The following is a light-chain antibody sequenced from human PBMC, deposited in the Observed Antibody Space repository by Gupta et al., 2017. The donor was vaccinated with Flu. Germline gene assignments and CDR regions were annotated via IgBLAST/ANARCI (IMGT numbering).Light chain of an antibody. CDR3: TSQTTSSTFYV. J-gene: IGLJ1*01. CDR2: DVS. Sequence: QSALTQPAAVSGSPGQSITISCTGTSSDVGRFDAGSWYQQHPGKAPKLLIYDVSTRPAGVTSRFSGSKSGNTATPTITGLQAEEETDYYCTSQTTSSTFYVFGTGTKVTVL. CDR1: SSDVGRFDA. V-gene: IGLV2-14*03.